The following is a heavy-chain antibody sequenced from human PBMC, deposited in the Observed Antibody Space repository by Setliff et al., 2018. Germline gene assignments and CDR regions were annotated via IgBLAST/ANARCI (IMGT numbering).Heavy chain of an antibody. D-gene: IGHD3-3*01. J-gene: IGHJ6*02. Sequence: GGSLRLSCAASGFTFSSYGMHWVRQAPGKGLEWVAVIWYDGSNKYYADSVKGRFTISRDNSKNTLYLQMNSLRAEDTAVYYCAKDPTSRYYNFWSGYFTDDYYYYYGMDVWGQGTTVTVS. V-gene: IGHV3-33*06. CDR3: AKDPTSRYYNFWSGYFTDDYYYYYGMDV. CDR2: IWYDGSNK. CDR1: GFTFSSYG.